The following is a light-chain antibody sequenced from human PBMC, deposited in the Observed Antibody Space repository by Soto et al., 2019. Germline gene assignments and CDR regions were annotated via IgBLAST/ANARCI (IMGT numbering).Light chain of an antibody. Sequence: SYELTQPPSVSVSPGQTANITCSGDKLGDKYACWYQQKTGQSPVVVIFQATKRPSGIPERFSGSYSGNTATLIISGTQTLDEADYYCQAWDSTTAAVVFGGGTQLTVL. J-gene: IGLJ2*01. V-gene: IGLV3-1*01. CDR3: QAWDSTTAAVV. CDR1: KLGDKY. CDR2: QAT.